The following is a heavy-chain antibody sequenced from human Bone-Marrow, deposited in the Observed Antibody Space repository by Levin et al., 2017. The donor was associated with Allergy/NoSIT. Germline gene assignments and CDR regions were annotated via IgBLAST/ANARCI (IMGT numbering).Heavy chain of an antibody. V-gene: IGHV3-21*01. CDR3: ARDRVSGNAYYDFWSGYLSPGGNYYYGMDV. CDR1: GFTFSSYS. J-gene: IGHJ6*02. CDR2: ISSSSSYI. Sequence: GESLKISCAASGFTFSSYSMNWVRQAPGKGLEWVSSISSSSSYIYYADSVKGRFTISRDNAKNSLYLQMNSLRAEDTAVYYCARDRVSGNAYYDFWSGYLSPGGNYYYGMDVWGQGTTVTVSS. D-gene: IGHD3-3*01.